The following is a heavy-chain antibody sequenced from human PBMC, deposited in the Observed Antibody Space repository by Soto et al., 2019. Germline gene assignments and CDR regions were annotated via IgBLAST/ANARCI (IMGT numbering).Heavy chain of an antibody. CDR3: ARAKDSGDYRYYYYGMDI. D-gene: IGHD1-26*01. CDR1: GFTFSSYS. J-gene: IGHJ6*02. Sequence: GGSLRLSCAASGFTFSSYSMNWVRQAPGKGLEWISYISSTTNTIYYADSVKGRFTISRGNAKNSLFLQMNSLRDEDTAVYYCARAKDSGDYRYYYYGMDIWGQGTTVTVSS. V-gene: IGHV3-48*02. CDR2: ISSTTNTI.